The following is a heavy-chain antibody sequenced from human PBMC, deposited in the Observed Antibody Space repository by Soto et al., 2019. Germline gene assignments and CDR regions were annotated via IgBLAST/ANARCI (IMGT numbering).Heavy chain of an antibody. J-gene: IGHJ5*02. CDR2: IYYSGST. V-gene: IGHV4-59*01. CDR1: GGSISSYY. CDR3: ARDEGSSWYNWFDP. D-gene: IGHD6-13*01. Sequence: PSETLSLTCTVSGGSISSYYWSWIRQPPGKGLEWIGYIYYSGSTNYNPSLKSRVTISVDTSKNQFSLKLSSVTAADTAVYYCARDEGSSWYNWFDPWGQGTLVTVS.